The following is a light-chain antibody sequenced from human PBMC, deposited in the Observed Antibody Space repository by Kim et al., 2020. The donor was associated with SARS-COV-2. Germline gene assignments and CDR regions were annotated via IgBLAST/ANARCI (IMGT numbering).Light chain of an antibody. CDR1: NMGSNS. Sequence: PGKTARITCGGNNMGSNSVHWYQQKPGPAPVLVIYYDSDRPSGIPERFSGSNSGNTATLTISRVEAGDEAEYYCQVWDSSSDHPYVFGTGTKVTVL. CDR3: QVWDSSSDHPYV. J-gene: IGLJ1*01. V-gene: IGLV3-21*04. CDR2: YDS.